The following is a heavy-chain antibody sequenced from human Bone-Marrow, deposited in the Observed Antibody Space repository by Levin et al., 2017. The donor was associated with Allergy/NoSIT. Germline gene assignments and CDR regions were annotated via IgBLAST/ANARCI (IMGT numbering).Heavy chain of an antibody. Sequence: PGGSLRLSCEASGFTFSSYTINWVRQAPGKGLEWVSSISSSSGYIYYADSVKGRFTLSRDNAKKSLYLQMNSLRAEDSAVYYCARVGNTFDPDTNYYSYGLDVWGQGTTVTVSS. V-gene: IGHV3-21*01. CDR3: ARVGNTFDPDTNYYSYGLDV. J-gene: IGHJ6*02. D-gene: IGHD1-14*01. CDR2: ISSSSGYI. CDR1: GFTFSSYT.